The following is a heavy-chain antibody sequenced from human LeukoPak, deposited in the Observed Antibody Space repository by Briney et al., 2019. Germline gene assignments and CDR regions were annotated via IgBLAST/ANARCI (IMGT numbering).Heavy chain of an antibody. CDR1: GYTFTGYY. CDR2: INPNSGGT. Sequence: GASVKVSCKASGYTFTGYYMHWVRQAPGQGLEWMGWINPNSGGTNYAQKFQGRVTMTRDTSLSTAYMELSRLRSDHPALDCLSRSATIVILFYYRGQGTLDT. CDR3: SRSATIVILFYY. V-gene: IGHV1-2*02. J-gene: IGHJ4*02. D-gene: IGHD2-15*01.